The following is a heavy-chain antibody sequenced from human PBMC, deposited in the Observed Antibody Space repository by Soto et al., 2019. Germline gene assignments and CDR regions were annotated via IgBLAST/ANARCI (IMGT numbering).Heavy chain of an antibody. CDR3: ARGDHRTKRGIAAAAFFCGMDV. V-gene: IGHV1-2*04. CDR1: GYTFTGYY. Sequence: ASVKVSCKASGYTFTGYYMHWVRQAPGQGLEWMGWINPNSGGTNYAQKFQGWVTMTRDTSISTAYMELSRLRSDDTAVYYCARGDHRTKRGIAAAAFFCGMDVWGQGTTVTVPS. J-gene: IGHJ6*02. D-gene: IGHD6-13*01. CDR2: INPNSGGT.